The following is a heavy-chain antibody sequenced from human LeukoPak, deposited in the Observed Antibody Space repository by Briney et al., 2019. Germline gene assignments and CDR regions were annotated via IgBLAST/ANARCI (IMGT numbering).Heavy chain of an antibody. CDR2: ISYDGSNK. V-gene: IGHV3-30*04. D-gene: IGHD6-13*01. Sequence: PGRSLRLSCAASGFTFSSYAMHWVRQAPGKGLEWVAVISYDGSNKYYADSVKGRFTISRDNSKNTLYLQMNSLRAEDTAVYYCARAGGQLLHGFGYFEYWGQGTLVTVSS. CDR1: GFTFSSYA. CDR3: ARAGGQLLHGFGYFEY. J-gene: IGHJ4*02.